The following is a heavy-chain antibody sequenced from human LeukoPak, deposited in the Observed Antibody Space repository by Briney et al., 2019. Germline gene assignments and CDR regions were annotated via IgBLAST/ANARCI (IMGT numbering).Heavy chain of an antibody. CDR1: GYTFTSYY. V-gene: IGHV1-46*01. Sequence: ASVNVSCKASGYTFTSYYMHWVRQAPGQGLEWMGIINPSGGSTSYAQKFQGRVTMTRDTSTSTVYMELSSLRSEDTAVYYCARDPGSYSSSSSLDYWGQGTLVTVSS. CDR3: ARDPGSYSSSSSLDY. D-gene: IGHD6-6*01. J-gene: IGHJ4*02. CDR2: INPSGGST.